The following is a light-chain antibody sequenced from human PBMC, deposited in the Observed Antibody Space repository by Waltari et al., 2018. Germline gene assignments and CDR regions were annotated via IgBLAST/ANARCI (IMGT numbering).Light chain of an antibody. V-gene: IGKV3-20*01. CDR3: QHYLRLPVT. CDR2: GAS. CDR1: QSVSRA. J-gene: IGKJ1*01. Sequence: ESVLTQSPGTLSLSLGERATVPCRASQSVSRALAWYQQKPGQAPRLLIYGASTRATGIPDRFSGSGSGTDFSLTISRLEPDDFAVYYCQHYLRLPVTFGQGTTVEI.